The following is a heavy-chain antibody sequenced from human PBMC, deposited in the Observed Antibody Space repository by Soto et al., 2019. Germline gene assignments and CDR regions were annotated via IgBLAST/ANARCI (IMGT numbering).Heavy chain of an antibody. Sequence: ASVKVSCKASGYTFTSYEIHWVRQAPGQGLEWMGWINPNSGGTNYAQKFQGWVTMTRDTSISTAYMELSRLRSDDTAVYYCARDHGYSYGYDAFDIWGQGTMVTVSS. J-gene: IGHJ3*02. CDR3: ARDHGYSYGYDAFDI. CDR1: GYTFTSYE. V-gene: IGHV1-2*04. CDR2: INPNSGGT. D-gene: IGHD5-18*01.